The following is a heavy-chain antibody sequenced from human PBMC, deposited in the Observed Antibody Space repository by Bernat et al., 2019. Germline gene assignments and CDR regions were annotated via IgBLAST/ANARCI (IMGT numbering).Heavy chain of an antibody. Sequence: EVQLVQSGAEVKKPGESLRISCKGSGYSFTSYWISWVRQMPGKGLEWMGRIEPSDSYTNYSPSYQGHVTISADKSLSTAYLQWSSLKASDTAMYYCARAYDFWSGYYRVNWFDPWGQGTLVTVSS. CDR3: ARAYDFWSGYYRVNWFDP. CDR2: IEPSDSYT. J-gene: IGHJ5*02. V-gene: IGHV5-10-1*03. D-gene: IGHD3-3*01. CDR1: GYSFTSYW.